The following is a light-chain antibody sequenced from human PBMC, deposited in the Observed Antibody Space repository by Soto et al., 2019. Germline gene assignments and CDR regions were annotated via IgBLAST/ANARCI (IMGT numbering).Light chain of an antibody. CDR3: NAQADNGKHV. CDR1: SNDVGHSSF. J-gene: IGLJ1*01. CDR2: EVS. Sequence: QSVLTQPPSASGSPGQSVTISCTGNSNDVGHSSFISWYQQHPGKGPKLIIYEVSKRPSGVPDRFSGSKSGNTASLSVSGLQDEDEADYFCNAQADNGKHVFGTGNQLTVL. V-gene: IGLV2-8*01.